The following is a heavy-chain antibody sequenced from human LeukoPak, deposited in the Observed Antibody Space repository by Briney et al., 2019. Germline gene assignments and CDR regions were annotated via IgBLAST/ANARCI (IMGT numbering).Heavy chain of an antibody. V-gene: IGHV3-23*01. J-gene: IGHJ3*02. Sequence: GGSLRLSCVASGFTFSSYAMSWVRQAPGKGLEWVSAISGSGGSTYYADSVKGRFTISRDNSKNTLYLQMNSLRAEDTAVYYCAKLGGNYGSGSYRAFDIWGQGTMVTVSS. CDR3: AKLGGNYGSGSYRAFDI. CDR2: ISGSGGST. D-gene: IGHD3-10*01. CDR1: GFTFSSYA.